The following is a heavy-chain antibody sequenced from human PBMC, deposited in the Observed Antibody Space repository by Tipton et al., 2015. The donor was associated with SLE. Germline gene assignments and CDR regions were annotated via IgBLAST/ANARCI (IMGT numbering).Heavy chain of an antibody. CDR3: AKRGGAWNAALYTFDV. J-gene: IGHJ3*01. D-gene: IGHD1-1*01. CDR2: IYPGDSDT. CDR1: GYTFTNSW. V-gene: IGHV5-51*03. Sequence: QLVQSGPEVKKPGESLKISCRGSGYTFTNSWIGWVRQMPGKGLEWMGMIYPGDSDTRYSPSFEGQVTISADKSASAAYLHWTSVKASDTAIYYCAKRGGAWNAALYTFDVWGQGTAVTVSS.